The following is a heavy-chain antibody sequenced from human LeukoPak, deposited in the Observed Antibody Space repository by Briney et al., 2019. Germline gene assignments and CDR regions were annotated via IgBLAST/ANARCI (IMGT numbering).Heavy chain of an antibody. CDR3: ARLIMVRGCYYFDF. CDR2: IYPVDSDT. Sequence: GESLKISCKGSGYTFTTYWIGWVRQMPGKGLEWMGIIYPVDSDTRYSPSFQGQVTISADKSISTAYLQWSSLKASDTAMYYCARLIMVRGCYYFDFWGQGTLVTVSS. V-gene: IGHV5-51*01. D-gene: IGHD3-10*01. CDR1: GYTFTTYW. J-gene: IGHJ4*02.